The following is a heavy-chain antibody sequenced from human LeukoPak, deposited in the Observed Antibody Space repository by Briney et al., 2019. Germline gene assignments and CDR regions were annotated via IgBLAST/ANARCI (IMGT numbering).Heavy chain of an antibody. J-gene: IGHJ4*02. Sequence: SETLSLTCSVSGGSVSSGSYYWSWIRQPPGKGLEWIGYIYYTGSTNYNFSLKSRVTISVDRSKNQFSLKLSSVTAADTAVYYCARDRGIAIDYWGQGTPVTVSS. CDR1: GGSVSSGSYY. CDR2: IYYTGST. D-gene: IGHD6-13*01. CDR3: ARDRGIAIDY. V-gene: IGHV4-61*01.